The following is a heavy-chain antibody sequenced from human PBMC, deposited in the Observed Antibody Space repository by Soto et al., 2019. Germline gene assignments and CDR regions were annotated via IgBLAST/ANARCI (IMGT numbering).Heavy chain of an antibody. J-gene: IGHJ5*02. D-gene: IGHD2-2*01. CDR2: IYPGGSDT. CDR1: GDDFTSYW. Sequence: GESLKISCKGSGDDFTSYWIGWVRQMPGKGLEWMGIIYPGGSDTRYSPSFQGQVTISADKSINTAYLQWSSLKASDTAMYYCARRGYCSSSSCFQNHWFDPWGQGTLVTVSS. CDR3: ARRGYCSSSSCFQNHWFDP. V-gene: IGHV5-51*01.